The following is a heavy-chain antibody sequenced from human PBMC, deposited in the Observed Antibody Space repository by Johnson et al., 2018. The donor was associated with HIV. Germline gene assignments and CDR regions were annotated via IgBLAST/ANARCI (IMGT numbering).Heavy chain of an antibody. CDR3: AKARSLLDYGGFDAFDI. CDR1: GFTFSSYW. Sequence: EVQLVESGGGLVQPGGSLRLSCAASGFTFSSYWMHWVRQAPGKGLVWVSRINSYGSSTSYADSVKGRFTISRDNSKNTLSLQMISLRAEDTAMYYCAKARSLLDYGGFDAFDIWGQGTLVIVSS. D-gene: IGHD4-23*01. CDR2: INSYGSST. J-gene: IGHJ3*02. V-gene: IGHV3-74*01.